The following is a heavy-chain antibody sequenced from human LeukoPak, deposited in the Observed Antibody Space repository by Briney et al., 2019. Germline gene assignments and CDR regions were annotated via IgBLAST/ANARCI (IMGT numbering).Heavy chain of an antibody. V-gene: IGHV4-59*12. Sequence: SETLSLTCTVSDGSISNYYWSWIRQPPGKGLEWIGYIYHSGSTYYNPSLKSRVTISVDRSKNQFSLKLSSVTAADTAVYYCARVGYGDYAPGAFDIWGQGTMVTVSS. CDR3: ARVGYGDYAPGAFDI. CDR1: DGSISNYY. D-gene: IGHD4-17*01. J-gene: IGHJ3*02. CDR2: IYHSGST.